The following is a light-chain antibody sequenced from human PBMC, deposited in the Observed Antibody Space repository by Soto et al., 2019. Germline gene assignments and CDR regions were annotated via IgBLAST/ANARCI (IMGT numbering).Light chain of an antibody. J-gene: IGKJ1*01. V-gene: IGKV3D-15*01. Sequence: EVVMTQSPATLSVSPGERVTLSCTASQSVSGNLAWYQQKPGQAPRLLIHGASTRATGIPDRFSGSGSGTDFTLTISRLEPEDFAVYYCQQYNTSPTWTFGQGTKVDIK. CDR1: QSVSGN. CDR3: QQYNTSPTWT. CDR2: GAS.